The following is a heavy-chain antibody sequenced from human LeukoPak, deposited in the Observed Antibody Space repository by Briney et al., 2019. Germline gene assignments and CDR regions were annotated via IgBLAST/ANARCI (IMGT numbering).Heavy chain of an antibody. CDR3: ARRLEGLSEKTFDY. Sequence: SETLSLTCAVYGGSFSGYYWSWIRQPPGKGLEWIGEINHSGSTNYNPSLKSRVTISVDTSKNQFSLKLSSVTAADTAVYYCARRLEGLSEKTFDYWGQGTLVTVSS. CDR2: INHSGST. CDR1: GGSFSGYY. J-gene: IGHJ4*02. D-gene: IGHD3-3*01. V-gene: IGHV4-34*01.